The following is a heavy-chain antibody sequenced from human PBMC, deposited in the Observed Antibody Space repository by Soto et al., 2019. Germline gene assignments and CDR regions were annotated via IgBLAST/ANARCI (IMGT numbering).Heavy chain of an antibody. D-gene: IGHD2-15*01. CDR2: IDPSDSYT. CDR1: GYRFTSYW. Sequence: RGDSLKISCQGSGYRFTSYWISWVRQMPGKGLEWMGRIDPSDSYTNYSPSFQGHVTISADKSISTAYLQWSSLKASDTAMYYCARYCSGGSCYAPFDYWGQGTLVTV. V-gene: IGHV5-10-1*01. J-gene: IGHJ4*02. CDR3: ARYCSGGSCYAPFDY.